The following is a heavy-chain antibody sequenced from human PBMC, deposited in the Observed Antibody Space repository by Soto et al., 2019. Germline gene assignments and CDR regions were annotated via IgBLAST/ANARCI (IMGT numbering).Heavy chain of an antibody. CDR3: VRENYYNGMDV. CDR2: INSGGTT. Sequence: EVQLVESGGTLVQPGGSLRLSCAASGFDASVNYMTWVRQAPGKGLEWVSAINSGGTTFYADSVKGRFTISRDNSKNTVYLEMNSLRVEDTAMYYCVRENYYNGMDVWGQGTAVTVSS. V-gene: IGHV3-66*01. CDR1: GFDASVNY. J-gene: IGHJ6*02.